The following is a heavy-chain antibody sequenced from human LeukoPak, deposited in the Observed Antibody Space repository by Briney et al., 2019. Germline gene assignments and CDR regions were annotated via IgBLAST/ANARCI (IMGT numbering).Heavy chain of an antibody. J-gene: IGHJ4*02. CDR3: TARRGGSRLDY. CDR2: IRSKAYGGTT. Sequence: GGSLRLSCTASGFTFGDYAMSWVRQAPGKGPEWVGFIRSKAYGGTTEYAASVKGRFTISREDSNSVAYVQMNSLKTEDTAAYYCTARRGGSRLDYWGQGTLVTVAS. CDR1: GFTFGDYA. D-gene: IGHD1-26*01. V-gene: IGHV3-49*04.